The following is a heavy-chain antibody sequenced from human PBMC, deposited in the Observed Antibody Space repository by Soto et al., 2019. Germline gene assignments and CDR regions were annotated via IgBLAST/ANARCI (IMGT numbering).Heavy chain of an antibody. J-gene: IGHJ5*02. CDR1: GHTFTGYY. CDR3: ARVRGIAVAGSRPPHGWFDP. CDR2: INPNSGGT. V-gene: IGHV1-2*02. Sequence: GASVKVSCKASGHTFTGYYRHWGRQAPGQGLEWMGWINPNSGGTNYAQKFQGRVTMTRDTSISTAYMELSRLRSDDTAVYYCARVRGIAVAGSRPPHGWFDPWGQGTLVPVSS. D-gene: IGHD6-19*01.